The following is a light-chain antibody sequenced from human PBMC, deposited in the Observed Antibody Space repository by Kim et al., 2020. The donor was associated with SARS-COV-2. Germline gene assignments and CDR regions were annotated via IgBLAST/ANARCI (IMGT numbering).Light chain of an antibody. CDR1: W. CDR2: TTS. CDR3: QQYSNYPYT. Sequence: WVAWYQQKPGKAPMVVIYTTSILESGVPSTFSGSGSGTEFNFTISGLQPDDFATYYCQQYSNYPYTFGQGTKVDIK. V-gene: IGKV1-5*03. J-gene: IGKJ2*01.